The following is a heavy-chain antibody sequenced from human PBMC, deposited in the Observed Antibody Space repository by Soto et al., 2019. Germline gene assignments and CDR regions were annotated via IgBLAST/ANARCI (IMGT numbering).Heavy chain of an antibody. D-gene: IGHD6-6*01. CDR3: ARGTMAAPGKDY. Sequence: EVDLVESGGGLVQPGGSLRLSCVGSGFTFSSYWMSWVRQAPGKGLEWVANMNPDGSERLFLESVKGRFTISRDNGRNSVYLQMDSLRADDTAVYYCARGTMAAPGKDYWGQGTLDTVSS. J-gene: IGHJ4*02. CDR2: MNPDGSER. V-gene: IGHV3-7*01. CDR1: GFTFSSYW.